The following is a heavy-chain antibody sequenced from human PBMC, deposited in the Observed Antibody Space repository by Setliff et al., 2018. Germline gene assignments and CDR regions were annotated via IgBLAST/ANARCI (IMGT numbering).Heavy chain of an antibody. CDR2: ISSSGSTI. CDR3: AKRGPYCGGGTCHYYFDY. V-gene: IGHV3-11*01. CDR1: GGSFSGYY. Sequence: LSLTCAVYGGSFSGYYWSWIRQPPGKGLEWVSYISSSGSTIYYADSVKGRFTISRDNAKNSLYLQMNSLRAEDTAVYYCAKRGPYCGGGTCHYYFDYWGQGTLVTVSS. J-gene: IGHJ4*02. D-gene: IGHD2-15*01.